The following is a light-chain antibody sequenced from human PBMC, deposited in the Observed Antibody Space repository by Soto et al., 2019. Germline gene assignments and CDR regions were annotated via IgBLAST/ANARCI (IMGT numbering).Light chain of an antibody. CDR1: QSVTGNY. CDR3: QHYGSSPVT. CDR2: GTS. Sequence: DIVLTQSPGTLSLSPGERAALSCRASQSVTGNYLAWYQQKPGQAPSLIISGTSIKPNGISDRFSGSGSGTDFTLTISRLKPEDFAVYFCQHYGSSPVTFGGGTRVEMK. J-gene: IGKJ4*01. V-gene: IGKV3-20*01.